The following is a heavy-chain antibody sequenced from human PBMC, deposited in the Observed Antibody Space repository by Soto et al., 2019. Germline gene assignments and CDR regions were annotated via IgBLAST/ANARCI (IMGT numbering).Heavy chain of an antibody. Sequence: QLGGPLRLSCAASGFTFSSHSMNWVRQAPGKGLEWVSYISVSSSTIHYADSVKGRFTISRDNAKNSLYLQMNSLRAEDTAVYYCARKTIGSGNYYHDYWGQGTLVTVSS. J-gene: IGHJ4*02. CDR2: ISVSSSTI. D-gene: IGHD3-10*01. CDR1: GFTFSSHS. V-gene: IGHV3-48*01. CDR3: ARKTIGSGNYYHDY.